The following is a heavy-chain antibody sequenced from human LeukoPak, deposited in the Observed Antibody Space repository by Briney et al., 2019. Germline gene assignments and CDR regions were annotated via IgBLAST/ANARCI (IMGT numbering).Heavy chain of an antibody. CDR3: ARAGSDCSGGSCYQDY. CDR1: GFTFSSYE. D-gene: IGHD2-15*01. V-gene: IGHV3-48*03. J-gene: IGHJ4*02. CDR2: ISSSGSTI. Sequence: GGSLRLSCAASGFTFSSYEMNWVRQAPGKGLEWVSYISSSGSTIYYADSVKGRFTISRDNAKNSLYLQMNSLRAEDTAVYCCARAGSDCSGGSCYQDYWGQGTLVTVSS.